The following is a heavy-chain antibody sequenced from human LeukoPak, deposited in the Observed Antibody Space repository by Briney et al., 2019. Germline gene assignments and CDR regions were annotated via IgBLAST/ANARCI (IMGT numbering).Heavy chain of an antibody. J-gene: IGHJ4*02. CDR3: AKVRSLGLTGYHIFDY. CDR1: GFTFNSYA. Sequence: GGSLRLSCAASGFTFNSYAMNWVRQAPGKGLEWVSGISGSGTSTFYADSVKGRFTISRDNSENTLYLQMNSLRAEDTAVYHCAKVRSLGLTGYHIFDYWGQGTLATVSS. D-gene: IGHD3-9*01. CDR2: ISGSGTST. V-gene: IGHV3-23*01.